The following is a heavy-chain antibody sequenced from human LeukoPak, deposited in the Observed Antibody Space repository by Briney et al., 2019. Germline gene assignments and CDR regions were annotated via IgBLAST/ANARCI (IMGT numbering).Heavy chain of an antibody. CDR2: IYYSGST. D-gene: IGHD3-3*01. Sequence: SETLSLTCTVSGGSISSSSYYWGWIRQPPGKGLEWIGSIYYSGSTYYNPSLKSRVTISVDTSKNQFSLKLSFVTAADTAVYYCARYDPPTSPHFDIWGQGTMVTVSS. J-gene: IGHJ3*02. V-gene: IGHV4-39*01. CDR3: ARYDPPTSPHFDI. CDR1: GGSISSSSYY.